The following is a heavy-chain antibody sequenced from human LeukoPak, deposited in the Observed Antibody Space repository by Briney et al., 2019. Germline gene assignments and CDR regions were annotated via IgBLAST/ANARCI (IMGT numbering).Heavy chain of an antibody. J-gene: IGHJ4*02. V-gene: IGHV3-48*01. CDR3: AKVRVGTAHFDY. D-gene: IGHD2-15*01. CDR1: GFTFSSYS. CDR2: ISSASGSI. Sequence: GGSLRLSCAASGFTFSSYSMNWVRQAPGKGLEWVSYISSASGSIYYADSVKGRFTISRDNSKNTLYLQMNSLRPEDTAVYYCAKVRVGTAHFDYWGQGTLVTVSS.